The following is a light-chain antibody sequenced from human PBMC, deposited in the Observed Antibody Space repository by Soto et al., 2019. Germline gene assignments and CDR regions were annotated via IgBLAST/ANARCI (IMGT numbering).Light chain of an antibody. Sequence: EIVMTQSPATLSVSPGERATLSCRASQSISSNLAWYQQKPGQAPRLLIYGSSTRATGIPDRFSGSGSGTEFNLTISRLQYEDFAIYYCQQYSSWPPYTFGQGTKLEIK. J-gene: IGKJ2*01. CDR3: QQYSSWPPYT. V-gene: IGKV3-15*01. CDR1: QSISSN. CDR2: GSS.